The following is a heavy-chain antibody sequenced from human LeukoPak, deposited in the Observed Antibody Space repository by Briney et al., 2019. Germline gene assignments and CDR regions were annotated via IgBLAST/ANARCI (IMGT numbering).Heavy chain of an antibody. Sequence: ASVKVSCKASGYTFTSYYMHWVRQAPGQGLEWMGIINPSGGSTSYAQKFQGRVTMTRDTSTSTVYMELSSLRSGDTAVYYCASRITMVRGVPYYYGMDVWGQGTTVTVSS. J-gene: IGHJ6*02. CDR1: GYTFTSYY. V-gene: IGHV1-46*01. CDR2: INPSGGST. D-gene: IGHD3-10*01. CDR3: ASRITMVRGVPYYYGMDV.